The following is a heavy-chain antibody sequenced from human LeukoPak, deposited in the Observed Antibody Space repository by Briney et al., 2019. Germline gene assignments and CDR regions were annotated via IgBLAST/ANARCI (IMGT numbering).Heavy chain of an antibody. D-gene: IGHD2-2*01. CDR3: ARGYCSSTSCYRRMYYFDY. Sequence: KTSETLSLACAVYGGSFSGYYWSCIRQPPGKGLEWIGEINHSGSTNYNPSLKSRVTISVDTSKNQFSLKLSSVTAADTAVYYCARGYCSSTSCYRRMYYFDYWGQGTLVTVSP. V-gene: IGHV4-34*01. CDR1: GGSFSGYY. CDR2: INHSGST. J-gene: IGHJ4*02.